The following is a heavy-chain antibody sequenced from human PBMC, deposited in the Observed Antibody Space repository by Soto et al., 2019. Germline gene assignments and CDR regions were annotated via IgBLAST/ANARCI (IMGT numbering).Heavy chain of an antibody. J-gene: IGHJ4*02. D-gene: IGHD3-10*01. CDR2: IYPGGSET. CDR1: GYTFTNYW. V-gene: IGHV5-51*01. CDR3: ARKYYYGAGTLDY. Sequence: GESLKIPCKGSGYTFTNYWIGWVRQMPGKGLEWMGIIYPGGSETRYSPSFQGQVTMSADKSISAAYPQWSSLKASDSAMYYCARKYYYGAGTLDYWGQGTLVSVSS.